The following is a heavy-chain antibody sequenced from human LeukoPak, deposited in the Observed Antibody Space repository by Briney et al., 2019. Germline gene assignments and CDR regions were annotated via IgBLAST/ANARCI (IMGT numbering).Heavy chain of an antibody. J-gene: IGHJ4*02. D-gene: IGHD1-26*01. CDR2: IYYSGST. Sequence: SETLSLTCTVSGGSISSYYWSWIRQPPGKGLEWIGSIYYSGSTYYNPSLKSRVTISVDTSKNQFSLKLSSVTAADTAVYYCARRELYSSPSTFDYWGQGTLVTVSS. CDR1: GGSISSYY. V-gene: IGHV4-39*01. CDR3: ARRELYSSPSTFDY.